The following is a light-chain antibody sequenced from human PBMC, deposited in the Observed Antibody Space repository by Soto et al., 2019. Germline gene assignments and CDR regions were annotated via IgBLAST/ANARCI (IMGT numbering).Light chain of an antibody. CDR2: DSS. Sequence: ETVLTQSPATLSLSPGERATLSCRASQSVGSYLAWYQRKPCQAPRLLIYDSSNRATGIPARFSCSGSGTDVTLNISSLEPEDFAVYFCQQHENWITFGQGIRLEIK. J-gene: IGKJ5*01. CDR1: QSVGSY. V-gene: IGKV3-11*01. CDR3: QQHENWIT.